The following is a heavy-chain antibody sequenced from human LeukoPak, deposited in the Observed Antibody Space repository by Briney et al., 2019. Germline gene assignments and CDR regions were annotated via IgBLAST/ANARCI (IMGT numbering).Heavy chain of an antibody. J-gene: IGHJ5*02. V-gene: IGHV3-30-3*01. Sequence: PGRSLRLSCAASGFTFRSYSMHWVRQAPGKGLEWVAVISPDGNNKYYADSVRGRFTISRDNPKNTLFPQMNSLRAEDTAVYYCARVRGSTFIVSWFDPWGQGTLVTVSS. CDR2: ISPDGNNK. D-gene: IGHD6-13*01. CDR1: GFTFRSYS. CDR3: ARVRGSTFIVSWFDP.